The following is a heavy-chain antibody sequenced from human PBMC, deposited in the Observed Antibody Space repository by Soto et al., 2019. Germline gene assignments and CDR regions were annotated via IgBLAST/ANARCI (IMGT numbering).Heavy chain of an antibody. CDR3: ARDSGPVAMSADTWFDP. J-gene: IGHJ5*02. CDR1: GYAFTSYA. D-gene: IGHD2-2*01. V-gene: IGHV1-3*01. Sequence: GAPVNVSCKACGYAFTSYAMHWVRQAPRQRLEWMGWINADNGNTKYSQKFQGRVTITRDTSASTAYIELNSLRFEDTAVYYCARDSGPVAMSADTWFDPWGQGSLVTVPS. CDR2: INADNGNT.